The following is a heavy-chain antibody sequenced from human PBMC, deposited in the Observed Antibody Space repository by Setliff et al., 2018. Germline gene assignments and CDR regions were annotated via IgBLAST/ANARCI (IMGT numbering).Heavy chain of an antibody. CDR1: GGSVSSSSYY. Sequence: SETLSLTCTVSGGSVSSSSYYWNWIRRPAGKGLEWIGSIYYTGSTYYNPSLKSRVTMSVDTSKRQFSLKLGSATAADTAVYYCARDMGQPYYFESWGLGTLVTVSS. CDR2: IYYTGST. J-gene: IGHJ4*02. CDR3: ARDMGQPYYFES. V-gene: IGHV4-39*07. D-gene: IGHD1-1*01.